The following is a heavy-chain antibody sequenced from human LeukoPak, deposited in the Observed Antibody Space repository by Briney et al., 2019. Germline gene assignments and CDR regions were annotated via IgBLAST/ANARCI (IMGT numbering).Heavy chain of an antibody. V-gene: IGHV4-4*07. Sequence: SETLSLTCTVSGGSISSYYWSWIRQPAGKGLEWIGRIYTSGSTNYNPSLKSRVTMSVDTSKNQFSLKLSSVTAADTAVYYCARAPSSNWSCNSTSCYYYYYMDVWGKGTTVTVSS. CDR1: GGSISSYY. CDR2: IYTSGST. CDR3: ARAPSSNWSCNSTSCYYYYYMDV. D-gene: IGHD2-2*01. J-gene: IGHJ6*03.